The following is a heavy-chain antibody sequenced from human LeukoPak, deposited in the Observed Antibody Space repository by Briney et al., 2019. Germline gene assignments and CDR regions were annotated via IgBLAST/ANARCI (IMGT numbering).Heavy chain of an antibody. J-gene: IGHJ6*03. V-gene: IGHV4-61*02. CDR1: GGSISSGSYY. D-gene: IGHD1-26*01. CDR3: ARDGGSYYPYFYYYYMDV. Sequence: SETLSLTCTVSGGSISSGSYYWSWIRQPAGQGLEYIGRMYTSGSTNYNPSLKSRVTISVDTSKNQFSLKLSSVTAADTAVYYCARDGGSYYPYFYYYYMDVWGKGTTVTVSS. CDR2: MYTSGST.